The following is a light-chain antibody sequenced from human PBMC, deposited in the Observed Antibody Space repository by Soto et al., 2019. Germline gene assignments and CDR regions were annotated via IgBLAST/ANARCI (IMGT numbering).Light chain of an antibody. J-gene: IGKJ2*01. Sequence: EIVLTQSPATLSLSPGGRATLSCRASQSVSSYLAWFQQKPGQAPRLLIYDASNRATGIPARFSGSGSGTDFTLTISSLEPEDFAVYYYQQRSNWPPYTFGQGTKLEIK. CDR2: DAS. CDR1: QSVSSY. CDR3: QQRSNWPPYT. V-gene: IGKV3-11*01.